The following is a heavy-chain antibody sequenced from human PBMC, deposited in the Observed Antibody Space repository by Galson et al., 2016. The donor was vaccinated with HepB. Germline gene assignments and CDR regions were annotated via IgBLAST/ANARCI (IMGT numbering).Heavy chain of an antibody. Sequence: SLRLSCAASGFTFSSYGMHWVRQAPGKGLEWVELIRIDGSSKDYADSVKGRFTISRDNSKNTLYLQMNSLRAEDTAVYYCARVIGYCSSDNCYGYFDLWGRGTLVTVSS. CDR2: IRIDGSSK. D-gene: IGHD2-2*01. CDR3: ARVIGYCSSDNCYGYFDL. CDR1: GFTFSSYG. J-gene: IGHJ2*01. V-gene: IGHV3-33*01.